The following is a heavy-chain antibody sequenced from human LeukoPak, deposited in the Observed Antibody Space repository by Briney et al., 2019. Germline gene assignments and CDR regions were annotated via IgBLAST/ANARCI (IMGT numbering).Heavy chain of an antibody. D-gene: IGHD1-26*01. CDR3: AKVWGSYSTGYFDY. CDR2: ISGSGGSI. V-gene: IGHV3-23*01. Sequence: PGGSLRLSCAASRFTFSSYAMNWVRQAPGKGLEWVSAISGSGGSIYYTDSVKGRFTISRDNSKNTLFLQMNSLRAEDTVVYYCAKVWGSYSTGYFDYWGQGTLATVSS. J-gene: IGHJ4*02. CDR1: RFTFSSYA.